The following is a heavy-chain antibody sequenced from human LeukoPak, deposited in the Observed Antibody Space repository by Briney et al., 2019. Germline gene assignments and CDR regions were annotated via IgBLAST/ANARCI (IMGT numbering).Heavy chain of an antibody. CDR1: GYTFTTSD. CDR3: AGGEVGAYFDY. J-gene: IGHJ4*02. D-gene: IGHD1-26*01. CDR2: INPNSGGT. Sequence: ASVKVSCKASGYTFTTSDIAWVRQVPGQGLEWMGWINPNSGGTNYAQKFQGRVTMTRDTSISTAYMELSRLRSDDTAVYYCAGGEVGAYFDYWGQGTLVTVSS. V-gene: IGHV1-2*02.